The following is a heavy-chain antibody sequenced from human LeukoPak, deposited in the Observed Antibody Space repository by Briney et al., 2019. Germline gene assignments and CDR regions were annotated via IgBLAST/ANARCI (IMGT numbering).Heavy chain of an antibody. CDR1: GGSISSSSYY. CDR3: ARRDSSGYYAHYFDY. D-gene: IGHD3-22*01. V-gene: IGHV4-39*01. J-gene: IGHJ4*02. Sequence: PSETLSLTCTVSGGSISSSSYYWGRIRQPPGKGLEWIGSIYYSGSTYYNPSLKSRVTISVDTSKNQFSLKLSSVTAADTAVYYCARRDSSGYYAHYFDYWGQGTLVTVSS. CDR2: IYYSGST.